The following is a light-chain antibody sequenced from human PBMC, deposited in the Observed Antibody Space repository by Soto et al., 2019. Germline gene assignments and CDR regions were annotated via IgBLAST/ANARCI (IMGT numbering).Light chain of an antibody. V-gene: IGLV2-11*01. CDR3: CSYAGSHTYV. CDR1: SSDIGSYNY. CDR2: DVT. J-gene: IGLJ1*01. Sequence: QSALTQPRSVSGSPGQSVTISCTGTSSDIGSYNYVSWYQQYPGKAPKVLIFDVTKRPSGVPDRLSGSKSGNMASLIISGLQAEDEADYYCCSYAGSHTYVFGSGTKLTVL.